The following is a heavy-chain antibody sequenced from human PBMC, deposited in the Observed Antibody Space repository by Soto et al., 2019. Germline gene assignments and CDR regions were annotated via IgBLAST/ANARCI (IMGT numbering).Heavy chain of an antibody. CDR3: AREGFTMIGGSGMDV. V-gene: IGHV3-74*01. CDR2: VNSDGSGV. J-gene: IGHJ6*02. Sequence: EVLVVESGGGLVQPGGSLRLSCAASGFTFSNYWIHWVHQAPGQGLVWVSRVNSDGSGVRYADSVKGRFTISRDNAKNTVDLQMNSLRGEDTAVYYCAREGFTMIGGSGMDVWGQGTTVTVSS. CDR1: GFTFSNYW. D-gene: IGHD3-10*02.